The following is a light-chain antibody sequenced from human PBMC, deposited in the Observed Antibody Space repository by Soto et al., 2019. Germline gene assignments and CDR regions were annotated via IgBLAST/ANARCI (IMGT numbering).Light chain of an antibody. Sequence: EIVLTQSPGTLSLSPGDRATLSCRASQSVSTNYLAWYQQSLGHAPRLLIYGASSRATGIPDRFSGNGSGTDFTLTISRLEPEDFAVYYCHQYGSTPFTFGPGTKVDIK. CDR2: GAS. CDR1: QSVSTNY. CDR3: HQYGSTPFT. V-gene: IGKV3-20*01. J-gene: IGKJ3*01.